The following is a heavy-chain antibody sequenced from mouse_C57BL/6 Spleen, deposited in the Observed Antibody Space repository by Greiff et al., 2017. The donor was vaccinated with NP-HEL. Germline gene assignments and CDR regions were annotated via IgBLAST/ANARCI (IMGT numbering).Heavy chain of an antibody. Sequence: VQLQQSGAELVKPGASVKMSCKASGYTFTSYWITWVKQRPGQGLEWIGDIYPGSGSTNYNEKFKSKATLTVDTSSSTAYMQLSSLTSEDSAVYYCARSGYYGSSYEDYWGQGTTLTVSS. CDR1: GYTFTSYW. CDR3: ARSGYYGSSYEDY. J-gene: IGHJ2*01. CDR2: IYPGSGST. D-gene: IGHD1-1*01. V-gene: IGHV1-55*01.